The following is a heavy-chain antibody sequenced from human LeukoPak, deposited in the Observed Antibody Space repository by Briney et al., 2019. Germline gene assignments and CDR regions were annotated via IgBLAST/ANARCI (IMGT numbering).Heavy chain of an antibody. CDR1: GESLSSGVYY. CDR3: AREGGEIHWFDP. V-gene: IGHV4-31*03. Sequence: SETLSLTCTVSGESLSSGVYYWTWIRQLPGKGLEWLGHIYHSGTTYYNPSLESRVSISVDTSKNQFSVKMTSVTVADTGVYYCAREGGEIHWFDPWGQGALVSVSS. J-gene: IGHJ5*02. CDR2: IYHSGTT. D-gene: IGHD2-15*01.